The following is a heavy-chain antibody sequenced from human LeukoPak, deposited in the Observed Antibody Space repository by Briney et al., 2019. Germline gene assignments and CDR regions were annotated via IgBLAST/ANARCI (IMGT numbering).Heavy chain of an antibody. J-gene: IGHJ4*02. CDR1: GYSISSGYC. D-gene: IGHD2-2*01. V-gene: IGHV4-38-2*01. Sequence: SETLSLTCAVSGYSISSGYCWGWIRQPPGKGLEWIGSIYHSGSTYYNPSLKSRVTISVDTSKNQFSLKLSSVTAADTAVYYCARSHHIVVVPAAIGYWGQGTLVTVSS. CDR3: ARSHHIVVVPAAIGY. CDR2: IYHSGST.